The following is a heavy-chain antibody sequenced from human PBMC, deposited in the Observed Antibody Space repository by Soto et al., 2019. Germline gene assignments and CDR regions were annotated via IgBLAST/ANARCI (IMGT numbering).Heavy chain of an antibody. J-gene: IGHJ6*02. V-gene: IGHV1-8*01. CDR2: MNPNSGNT. D-gene: IGHD3-9*01. CDR1: GYTFISYD. Sequence: QVQLVQSGAEVKKPGASVKVSCKASGYTFISYDINWVRQATGQGLEWMGWMNPNSGNTGYAQKFQGRVTMTRNTSISTAYMELSSLRSEDTAVYYCARGGDDILTGYYNRYYYYGMDVWGQGTTVTVSS. CDR3: ARGGDDILTGYYNRYYYYGMDV.